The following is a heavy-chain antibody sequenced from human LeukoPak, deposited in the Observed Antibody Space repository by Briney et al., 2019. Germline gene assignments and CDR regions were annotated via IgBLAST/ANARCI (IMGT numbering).Heavy chain of an antibody. CDR3: ARGRRIAAAGNNWFDP. Sequence: SETLSLTCTVSGGSISSYSWSWIRQPPGKGLEWIGYIYHSGSTYYNPSLKSRVTISVDRSKNQFSLKLSSVTAADTAVYYCARGRRIAAAGNNWFDPWGQGTLVTVSS. D-gene: IGHD6-13*01. J-gene: IGHJ5*02. CDR2: IYHSGST. V-gene: IGHV4-30-2*01. CDR1: GGSISSYS.